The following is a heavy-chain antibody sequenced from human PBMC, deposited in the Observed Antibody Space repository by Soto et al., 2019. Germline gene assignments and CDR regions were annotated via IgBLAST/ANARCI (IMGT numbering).Heavy chain of an antibody. CDR3: ARTYGSNSHFDY. Sequence: EVQLVESGGGLVQPGGSLRLSCAASGFTFSSYWMHWVHQAPGKGLVWVSRIHSDGGTTTYADSVKGRFTMSRDNAKNTLYLQMNSLRAEDTAVYYCARTYGSNSHFDYWGQGTLVTVSS. D-gene: IGHD4-17*01. CDR2: IHSDGGTT. V-gene: IGHV3-74*01. CDR1: GFTFSSYW. J-gene: IGHJ4*02.